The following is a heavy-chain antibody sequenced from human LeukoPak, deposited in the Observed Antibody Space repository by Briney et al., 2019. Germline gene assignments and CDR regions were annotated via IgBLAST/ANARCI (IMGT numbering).Heavy chain of an antibody. CDR2: ISAYNGNT. V-gene: IGHV1-18*01. Sequence: GASVKASCKASGYTFTSYGISWVRQAPGQGLEWMGWISAYNGNTNYAQKLQGRVTMTTDTSTSTAYMELRSLRSDDTAVYYCARAWFRSPHIVVVTAIADYWGQGTLVTVSS. CDR1: GYTFTSYG. J-gene: IGHJ4*02. CDR3: ARAWFRSPHIVVVTAIADY. D-gene: IGHD2-21*02.